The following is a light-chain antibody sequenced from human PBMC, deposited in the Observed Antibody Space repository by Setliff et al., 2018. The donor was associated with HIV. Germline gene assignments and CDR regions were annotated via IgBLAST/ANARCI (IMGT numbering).Light chain of an antibody. V-gene: IGLV3-21*03. Sequence: SYELTQPPSVSVAPGKTARITWGGNNIGSKSVHWYQQKPGQAPVLVVYDDNDRPSGIPERFSGSNSGNTATLTISRVEAGDEADYYCQVWDSSSDHHVFGTGTKV. CDR1: NIGSKS. CDR3: QVWDSSSDHHV. CDR2: DDN. J-gene: IGLJ1*01.